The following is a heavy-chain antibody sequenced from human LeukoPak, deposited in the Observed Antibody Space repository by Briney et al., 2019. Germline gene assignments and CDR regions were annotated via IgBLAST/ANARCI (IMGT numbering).Heavy chain of an antibody. J-gene: IGHJ6*03. CDR2: INPNSGGT. CDR3: ARDDLPYRLYYYMDV. CDR1: GYTFTGYY. V-gene: IGHV1-2*02. Sequence: ASVKVSCKASGYTFTGYYMHWVRQAPRQGLEWMGWINPNSGGTNYAQKFQGRVTMTRDTFISTAYMELSRLRSDDTAVYYCARDDLPYRLYYYMDVWGKGTTVTVSS.